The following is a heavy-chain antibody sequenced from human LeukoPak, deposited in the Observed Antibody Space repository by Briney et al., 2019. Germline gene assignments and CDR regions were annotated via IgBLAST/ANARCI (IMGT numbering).Heavy chain of an antibody. Sequence: GDSDTRYSPSFQGQVTISADKSISTAYLQWSSLKASDTAMYYCARGRGGAFWTLPYGMDVWGQGTTVTVSS. CDR3: ARGRGGAFWTLPYGMDV. J-gene: IGHJ6*02. CDR2: GDSDT. D-gene: IGHD3/OR15-3a*01. V-gene: IGHV5-51*01.